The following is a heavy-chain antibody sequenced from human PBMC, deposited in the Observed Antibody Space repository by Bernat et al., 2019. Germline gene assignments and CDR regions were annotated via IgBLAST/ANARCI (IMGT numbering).Heavy chain of an antibody. V-gene: IGHV1-3*01. D-gene: IGHD6-19*01. Sequence: QVQLVQSGAEVKKPGASVKVSCKASGYTFTSYAMHWVRQAPGQRLEWMGWINAGNGNTKYSQKFQGRVTITRDTSASTAYMELSSLRFEDTAVYYCARRVAGSRGADYWGQGTLVTVSS. CDR3: ARRVAGSRGADY. CDR1: GYTFTSYA. J-gene: IGHJ4*02. CDR2: INAGNGNT.